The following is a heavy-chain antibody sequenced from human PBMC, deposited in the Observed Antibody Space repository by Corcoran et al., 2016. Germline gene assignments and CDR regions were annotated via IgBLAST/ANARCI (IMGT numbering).Heavy chain of an antibody. V-gene: IGHV6-1*01. J-gene: IGHJ4*02. CDR2: SYYRSKWYN. CDR1: GDSVSSNSAA. CDR3: ARGVYSSGWHFDY. D-gene: IGHD6-19*01. Sequence: QVQLQQSGPGMVKPSQTLSLTCAISGDSVSSNSAAWNWIRQSPSRDLEWLGRSYYRSKWYNDYAVSEKSRRTINPETTKNQVSLQQNSVTPEDTAVYYCARGVYSSGWHFDYWGQGTLVTVSS.